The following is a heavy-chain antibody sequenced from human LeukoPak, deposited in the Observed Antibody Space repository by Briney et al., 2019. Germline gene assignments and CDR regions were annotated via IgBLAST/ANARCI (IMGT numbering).Heavy chain of an antibody. D-gene: IGHD3-9*01. V-gene: IGHV4-4*07. CDR2: IYTSGST. CDR3: ARAGYDILTGYSDY. CDR1: GGSISSYY. J-gene: IGHJ4*02. Sequence: SETLSLTCTVSGGSISSYYWSWIRQPAGKGLEWIGRIYTSGSTNYNPSLKSRVTMSVDTSKNQFSLKLSSVTAADTAVYYCARAGYDILTGYSDYWGQGALVTVSS.